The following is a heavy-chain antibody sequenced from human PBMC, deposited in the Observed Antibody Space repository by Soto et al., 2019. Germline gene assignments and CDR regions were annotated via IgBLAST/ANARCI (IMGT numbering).Heavy chain of an antibody. D-gene: IGHD3-22*01. CDR3: TTARKYYYDSSGYSYYYYGMDV. Sequence: EVQLVESGGGLVKPGGSLRLSCAASGFTFSNAWMNWVRQAPGKGLEWVGRIKSKTDGGTTDYAAPVKGRFTISRDDSKNTLYLQMNSLKTEDTAVYYCTTARKYYYDSSGYSYYYYGMDVWGQGTTVTVSS. CDR1: GFTFSNAW. J-gene: IGHJ6*02. CDR2: IKSKTDGGTT. V-gene: IGHV3-15*07.